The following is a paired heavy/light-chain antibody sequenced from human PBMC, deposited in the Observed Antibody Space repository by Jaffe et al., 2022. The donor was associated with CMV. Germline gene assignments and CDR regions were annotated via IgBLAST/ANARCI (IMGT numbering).Heavy chain of an antibody. D-gene: IGHD4-17*01. CDR1: GFTFSNAW. CDR2: IKSKTDGGTT. J-gene: IGHJ6*03. Sequence: EVQLVESGGGLVKPGGSLRLSCAASGFTFSNAWMSWVRQAPGKGLEWVGRIKSKTDGGTTDYAAPVKGRFTISRDDSKNTLYLQMNSLKTEDTAVYYCTTGSLVNGDLEYYYYYYMDVWGKGTTVTVSS. CDR3: TTGSLVNGDLEYYYYYYMDV. V-gene: IGHV3-15*01.
Light chain of an antibody. CDR3: CSYAGSSTPVR. J-gene: IGLJ2*01. V-gene: IGLV2-23*02. Sequence: QSALTQPASVSGSPGQSITISCTGTSSDVGSYNLVSWYQQHPGKAPKLMIYEVSKRPSGVSNRFSGSKSGNTASLTISGLQAEDEADYYCCSYAGSSTPVRFGGGTKLTVL. CDR2: EVS. CDR1: SSDVGSYNL.